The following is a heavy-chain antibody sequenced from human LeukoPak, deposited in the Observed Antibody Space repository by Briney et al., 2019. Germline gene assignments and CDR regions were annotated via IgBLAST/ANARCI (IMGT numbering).Heavy chain of an antibody. V-gene: IGHV3-23*01. Sequence: GGSLRLSCAASGFTFSSYAMSWVRQAPGKGLEWVSAISGSGGSTYYADSVKGRFTISRDNSKNTLYLQMNSPRAEDTAVYYSANHEKDGYSYFDYWGQGTLVTVSS. J-gene: IGHJ4*02. CDR2: ISGSGGST. CDR3: ANHEKDGYSYFDY. CDR1: GFTFSSYA. D-gene: IGHD5-24*01.